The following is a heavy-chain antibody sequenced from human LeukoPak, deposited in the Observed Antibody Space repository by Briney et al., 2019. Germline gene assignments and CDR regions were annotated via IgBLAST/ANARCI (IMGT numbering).Heavy chain of an antibody. J-gene: IGHJ4*02. D-gene: IGHD5-18*01. V-gene: IGHV4-30-4*08. Sequence: SETLSLTCAVYGGSFSGYYWSWIRQPPGKGLEWIGYIYYSGSTYYNPSLKSRVTISVDTSKNQFSLKLSSVTAADTAVYYCARERGYSYGYFDYWGQGTLVTVSS. CDR3: ARERGYSYGYFDY. CDR2: IYYSGST. CDR1: GGSFSGYY.